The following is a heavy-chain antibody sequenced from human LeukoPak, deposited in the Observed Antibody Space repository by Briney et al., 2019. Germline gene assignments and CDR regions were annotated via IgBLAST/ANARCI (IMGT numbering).Heavy chain of an antibody. V-gene: IGHV3-66*04. D-gene: IGHD1-1*01. CDR2: IYSDGST. J-gene: IGHJ4*02. CDR1: GFIVSSNY. CDR3: ARHTRYSFDY. Sequence: GGSLRLSCAASGFIVSSNYMSWVRQAPGKGLEWVSVIYSDGSTYYADSVKGRFTISRDNAKNSLYLQMNSLRAEDTAVYYCARHTRYSFDYWGQGTLVTVSS.